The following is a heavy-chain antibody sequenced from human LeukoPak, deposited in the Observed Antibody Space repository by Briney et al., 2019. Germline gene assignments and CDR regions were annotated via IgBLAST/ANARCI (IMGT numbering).Heavy chain of an antibody. CDR2: ISGSGGDT. Sequence: PGGSLRLSCAASGFTFSTYAMGWVRQAPVKGLEWVSTISGSGGDTYYADSVKGRFTISRDNSKSTLYLQMNSLRAEDTAMYSCAKDIREHTGLGSMDVWGKGTTVTVSS. CDR3: AKDIREHTGLGSMDV. J-gene: IGHJ6*03. V-gene: IGHV3-23*01. CDR1: GFTFSTYA. D-gene: IGHD1/OR15-1a*01.